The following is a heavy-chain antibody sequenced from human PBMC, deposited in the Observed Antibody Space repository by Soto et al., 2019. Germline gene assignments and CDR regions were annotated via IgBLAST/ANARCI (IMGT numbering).Heavy chain of an antibody. J-gene: IGHJ5*02. CDR3: ARADGSGNWFDP. CDR1: GGSISSGGYY. V-gene: IGHV4-31*03. D-gene: IGHD3-10*01. CDR2: IYKTGSS. Sequence: QVQLQESGPGLVKPSQTLSLTCTVSGGSISSGGYYWSWIRQHPGKGLEWIGYIYKTGSSYYNPSLGGRVTISADTSKNPFSLKLSSVTAADTAVYYWARADGSGNWFDPWGQGTLVTVSS.